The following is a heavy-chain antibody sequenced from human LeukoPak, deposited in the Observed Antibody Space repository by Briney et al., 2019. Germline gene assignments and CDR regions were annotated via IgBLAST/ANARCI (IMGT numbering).Heavy chain of an antibody. CDR2: MHSGGDT. CDR3: ATDYGDSPAY. Sequence: GGSLRLSCAVSGVTVSNTYMTWVRQAPGKGLEWLSVMHSGGDTYYADSVKGRFTISRDNSKNTLYLQMNSLRAEDTAVYYCATDYGDSPAYWGQGTLVTVSS. V-gene: IGHV3-53*01. CDR1: GVTVSNTY. D-gene: IGHD4-17*01. J-gene: IGHJ4*02.